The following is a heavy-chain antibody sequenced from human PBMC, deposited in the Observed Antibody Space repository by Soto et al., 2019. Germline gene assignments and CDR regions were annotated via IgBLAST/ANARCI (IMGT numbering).Heavy chain of an antibody. Sequence: GGSLRLSCAAPGFPFSNALMSWVRPAPGKGLEWVGRIKSKTDGGTTDYPAPVQGRFTISRDHSKHTQCLQMNNLNTDDTAVYYCTTVRTILGVVIDPWGQGTLVTVYS. V-gene: IGHV3-15*01. CDR1: GFPFSNAL. CDR2: IKSKTDGGTT. CDR3: TTVRTILGVVIDP. J-gene: IGHJ5*02. D-gene: IGHD3-3*01.